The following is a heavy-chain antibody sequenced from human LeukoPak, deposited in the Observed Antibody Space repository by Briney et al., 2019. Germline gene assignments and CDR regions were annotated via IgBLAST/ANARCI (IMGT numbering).Heavy chain of an antibody. J-gene: IGHJ4*02. CDR3: ARTIVGLYYFDY. CDR1: GGSFSSYY. Sequence: SETLSLTCTVSGGSFSSYYWSWIRQPPGKGLEWIGYIYYSGSTNYNPSLKGRVTISVDTSKNQFSLKLSSVTAADTAVYYCARTIVGLYYFDYWGQGTRVTVSS. D-gene: IGHD1-26*01. V-gene: IGHV4-59*01. CDR2: IYYSGST.